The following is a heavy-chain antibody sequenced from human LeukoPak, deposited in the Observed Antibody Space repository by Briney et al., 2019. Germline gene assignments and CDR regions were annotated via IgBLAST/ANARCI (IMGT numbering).Heavy chain of an antibody. CDR3: ARGTYYYDRFDY. CDR2: TYTSGGT. D-gene: IGHD3-22*01. J-gene: IGHJ4*02. CDR1: GGSISSGSYY. V-gene: IGHV4-61*02. Sequence: SETLSLTCTVSGGSISSGSYYWSWIRQPAGKGLEWIGRTYTSGGTNYNPSLKSRVTISVDTSKNQFSLKLSSVTAADTAVYYCARGTYYYDRFDYWGQGTLVTVSS.